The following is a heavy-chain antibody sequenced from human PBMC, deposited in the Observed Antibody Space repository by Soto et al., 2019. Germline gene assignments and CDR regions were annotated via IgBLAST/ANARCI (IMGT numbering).Heavy chain of an antibody. V-gene: IGHV1-69*12. Sequence: QVQLVQSGAEVKKPGSSVKVSCKASGGTFRTSAISWVRQAPGQGLEWVGGIMPVFRRPKYAQNFQGRVTITADESTSTAYMELSSLRSDDTAVYYCARDKDRPQLGGDDYYILDVRGQGTAVTVS. CDR1: GGTFRTSA. CDR2: IMPVFRRP. CDR3: ARDKDRPQLGGDDYYILDV. D-gene: IGHD3-10*01. J-gene: IGHJ6*02.